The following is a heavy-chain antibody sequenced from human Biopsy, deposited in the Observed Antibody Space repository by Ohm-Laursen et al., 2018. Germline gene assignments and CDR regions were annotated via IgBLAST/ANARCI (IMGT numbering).Heavy chain of an antibody. CDR2: ISDDGRNK. CDR1: GFSFSSYG. Sequence: SLRLSCAASGFSFSSYGMHWVRQAPGKGLEWVAVISDDGRNKYYIDSVRGRFTVSRDNSKNTLYLQMNNLTAEDTAVYYFAREGRDYWGQGTLVTVSS. CDR3: AREGRDY. J-gene: IGHJ4*02. V-gene: IGHV3-30*03.